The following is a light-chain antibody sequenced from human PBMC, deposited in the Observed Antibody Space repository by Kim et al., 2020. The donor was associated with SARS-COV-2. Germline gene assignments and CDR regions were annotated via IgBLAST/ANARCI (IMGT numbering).Light chain of an antibody. CDR3: TSFRSGNTLL. V-gene: IGLV2-14*03. Sequence: GQSTTISSTTTRRVIASYNFVSWHQHPAGDAPHVIIYDVDHPPSVLSRLFSGSTSGTTSSLSISEVQAEDEDDYYCTSFRSGNTLLFGGGTQLTVL. J-gene: IGLJ7*01. CDR2: DVD. CDR1: RRVIASYNF.